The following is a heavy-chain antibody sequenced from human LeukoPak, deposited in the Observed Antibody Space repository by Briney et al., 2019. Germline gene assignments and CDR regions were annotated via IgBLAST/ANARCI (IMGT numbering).Heavy chain of an antibody. J-gene: IGHJ4*02. CDR1: GGSISSYNW. V-gene: IGHV4-4*02. CDR3: ARAPGGYYSFDY. Sequence: PSETLSLTCGVSGGSISSYNWWSWVRQPPGKGLERIGEIFHSGTANYNPAPKSRVTISIDKSKNQVSLNLNSVTAADTAVYYCARAPGGYYSFDYWGQGTLVTVSS. D-gene: IGHD3-22*01. CDR2: IFHSGTA.